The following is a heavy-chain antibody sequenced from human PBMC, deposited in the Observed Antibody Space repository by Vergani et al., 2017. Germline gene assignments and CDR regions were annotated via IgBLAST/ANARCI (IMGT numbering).Heavy chain of an antibody. CDR1: SGSISSSNYY. CDR2: IYSGGST. J-gene: IGHJ4*02. CDR3: AKSNDY. Sequence: LQLQESGPGLVKPSETLSLTCTVSSGSISSSNYYWGWIRQPPGKRLEWVSVIYSGGSTYYADSVRGRFTISRDNAKNSLYLQMNSLRAEDTAIYYCAKSNDYWGQGTLVTVSS. V-gene: IGHV3-66*01.